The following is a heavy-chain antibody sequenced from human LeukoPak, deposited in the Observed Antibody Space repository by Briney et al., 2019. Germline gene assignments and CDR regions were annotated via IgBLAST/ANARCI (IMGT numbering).Heavy chain of an antibody. CDR2: IIPIFGTA. CDR1: GYSFSSHD. J-gene: IGHJ6*03. V-gene: IGHV1-69*13. CDR3: ARGVWHCSSTSCYPYYYYYYMDV. Sequence: SVKVSCKASGYSFSSHDINWVRQAPGQGLEWMGGIIPIFGTANYAQKFQGRVTITADESTSTAYMELSSLRSEDTAVYYCARGVWHCSSTSCYPYYYYYYMDVWGKGTTVTVSS. D-gene: IGHD2-2*01.